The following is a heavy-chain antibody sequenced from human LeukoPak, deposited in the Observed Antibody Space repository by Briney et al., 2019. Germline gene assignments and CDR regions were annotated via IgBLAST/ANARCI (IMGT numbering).Heavy chain of an antibody. V-gene: IGHV4-34*01. Sequence: SETLSLTCAVYGGSFSGYYWSWIRQPPGKGLEWIGEINHSGSTNYNPSLKSRVTISVDTSKNQFSLQLNSVTPEDTAVYYCARESPTSSGYTGDNWFDPWGQGTLVTVSS. D-gene: IGHD5-12*01. J-gene: IGHJ5*02. CDR3: ARESPTSSGYTGDNWFDP. CDR2: INHSGST. CDR1: GGSFSGYY.